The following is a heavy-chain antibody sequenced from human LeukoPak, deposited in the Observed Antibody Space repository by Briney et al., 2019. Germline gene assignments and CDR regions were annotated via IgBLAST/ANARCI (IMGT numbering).Heavy chain of an antibody. CDR2: IYYSGST. CDR1: GGSITNYY. D-gene: IGHD2-15*01. Sequence: KPSETLSLTCTVSGGSITNYYWRWIRQPPGKGLEWIGYIYYSGSTNYNPSLKSRVTISVDTSKNQFSLKLSSVTAADTAVYYCARGGMLPYYYYYYYMDVWGKGTTVTVSS. V-gene: IGHV4-59*01. CDR3: ARGGMLPYYYYYYYMDV. J-gene: IGHJ6*03.